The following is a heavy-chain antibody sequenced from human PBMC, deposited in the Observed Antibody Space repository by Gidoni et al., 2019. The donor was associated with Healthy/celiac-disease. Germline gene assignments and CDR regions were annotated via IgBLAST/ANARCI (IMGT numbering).Heavy chain of an antibody. CDR3: ARDGGCSSTSCFYYYGMDV. V-gene: IGHV3-11*01. Sequence: QVQLVESGGGLVKPGGSLRLSCAASGFTFSGYYLSWIRQAPGKGLGWVSYISSSGSTIDYADSVKGRFTISRDNAKNSLYRQMNSLRAEDTAVYYCARDGGCSSTSCFYYYGMDVWGQGTTVTVSS. J-gene: IGHJ6*02. CDR2: ISSSGSTI. D-gene: IGHD2-2*01. CDR1: GFTFSGYY.